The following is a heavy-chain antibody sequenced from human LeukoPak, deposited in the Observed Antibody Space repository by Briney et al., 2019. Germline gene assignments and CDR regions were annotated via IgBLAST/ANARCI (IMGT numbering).Heavy chain of an antibody. D-gene: IGHD2-21*02. Sequence: NPSETLSLTCTVSSGSISTSNYYWGWVRQPPGKALEWIGNIFYSGSTYYSPSLKSRVTISLDTSRNQFSLKLSSVTAADTAVYYCAREGIVVVTAFDYWGQGTLVTVSS. J-gene: IGHJ4*02. CDR1: SGSISTSNYY. CDR2: IFYSGST. V-gene: IGHV4-39*07. CDR3: AREGIVVVTAFDY.